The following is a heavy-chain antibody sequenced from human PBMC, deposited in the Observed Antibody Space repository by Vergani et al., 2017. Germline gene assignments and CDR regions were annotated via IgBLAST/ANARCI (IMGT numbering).Heavy chain of an antibody. CDR1: GGSFSGYY. V-gene: IGHV4-34*01. J-gene: IGHJ1*01. D-gene: IGHD2-2*02. Sequence: QVQLQQWGAGLLKPSETLSLTCAVYGGSFSGYYWSWIRQPPGKGREWIGEINHSGSTNHNPSLKSRVTISVDTSKSQFSLKLSSVTAAETAVYSCARGPVRQLRYRPRYFQHWGQGTLVTVSS. CDR3: ARGPVRQLRYRPRYFQH. CDR2: INHSGST.